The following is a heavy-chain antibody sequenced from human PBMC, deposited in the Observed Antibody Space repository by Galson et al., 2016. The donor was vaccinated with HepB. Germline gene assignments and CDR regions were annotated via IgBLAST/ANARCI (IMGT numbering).Heavy chain of an antibody. Sequence: SCKASGGSFSSYEISWVRQAPGQGLEWMGGIIPMSSRTDYAQKFQGRVTITADKSTTTVYMELSSLRSEDTAVYYCATFQWDGELLFYFDSWGQGTLVTVSS. CDR1: GGSFSSYE. D-gene: IGHD1-7*01. V-gene: IGHV1-69*06. J-gene: IGHJ4*02. CDR2: IIPMSSRT. CDR3: ATFQWDGELLFYFDS.